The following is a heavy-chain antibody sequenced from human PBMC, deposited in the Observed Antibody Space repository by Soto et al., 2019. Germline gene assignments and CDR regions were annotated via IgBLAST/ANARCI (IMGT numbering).Heavy chain of an antibody. CDR2: INHSGST. D-gene: IGHD3-22*01. Sequence: PSETLSLTCAVYGGSFSGYYWSWIRQPPGKGLEWIGEINHSGSTNYNPSLKSRVTISVDTSKNQFSLKLSSVTAADTAVYYCARGGDYYDSSGQFDYWGQGTLVTVSS. J-gene: IGHJ4*02. CDR1: GGSFSGYY. CDR3: ARGGDYYDSSGQFDY. V-gene: IGHV4-34*01.